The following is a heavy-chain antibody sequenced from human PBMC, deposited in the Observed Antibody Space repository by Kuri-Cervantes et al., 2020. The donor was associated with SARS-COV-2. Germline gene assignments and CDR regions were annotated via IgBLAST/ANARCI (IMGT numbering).Heavy chain of an antibody. J-gene: IGHJ4*02. V-gene: IGHV3-23*01. CDR3: AKAYWNYNYFDY. Sequence: GESLKISCAASGFTFSSYAMSWVRQAPGKGLERVSAISGSGGSTYYADSVKGRFTISRDNSKNTLYLQMNSLRAEDTAVYYCAKAYWNYNYFDYWGQGTLVTVSS. CDR2: ISGSGGST. CDR1: GFTFSSYA. D-gene: IGHD1-7*01.